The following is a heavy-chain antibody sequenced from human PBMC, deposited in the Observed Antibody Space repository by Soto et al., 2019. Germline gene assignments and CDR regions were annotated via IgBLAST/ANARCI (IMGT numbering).Heavy chain of an antibody. CDR2: ISAYNDNT. J-gene: IGHJ3*02. Sequence: ASVKVSCKASGYTFTSYGISWVRQAPGQGLEWMGWISAYNDNTNYAQKLQGRVTMTTDTSTSTAYMELRSLRSDDTAVYYCALIPDYDFWSGPDAFDIWGQGTMVTVSS. D-gene: IGHD3-3*01. CDR3: ALIPDYDFWSGPDAFDI. CDR1: GYTFTSYG. V-gene: IGHV1-18*01.